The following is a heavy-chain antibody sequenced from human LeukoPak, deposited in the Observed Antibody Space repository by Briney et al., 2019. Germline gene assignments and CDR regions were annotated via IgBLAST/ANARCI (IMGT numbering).Heavy chain of an antibody. D-gene: IGHD3-22*01. CDR2: IYSGGST. CDR1: GFTVSSNY. Sequence: GGSLRLSCAASGFTVSSNYMSWVRQAPGKGLEWVSVIYSGGSTYYADSVKGRFTISKDNSKNTLYLQMNSLRVEDTAVYYCARDYDSSGYGYYYMDVWGKGTTVTVSS. J-gene: IGHJ6*03. CDR3: ARDYDSSGYGYYYMDV. V-gene: IGHV3-66*01.